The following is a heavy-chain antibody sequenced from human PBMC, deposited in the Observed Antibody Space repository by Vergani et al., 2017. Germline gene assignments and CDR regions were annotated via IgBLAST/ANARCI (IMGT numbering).Heavy chain of an antibody. CDR2: IKQDGSEK. CDR1: GYTFSSYW. J-gene: IGHJ6*02. CDR3: ARDVAAAGRYYYYYGMDV. D-gene: IGHD6-13*01. Sequence: EVQLVESGGGVVQPGGSLRLSCAASGYTFSSYWMSWVRQAPGKGLEWVANIKQDGSEKYYVDSVKGRFTISRDNAKNSLYLQMNSLRAEDTAVYYCARDVAAAGRYYYYYGMDVWGQGTTVTVSS. V-gene: IGHV3-7*01.